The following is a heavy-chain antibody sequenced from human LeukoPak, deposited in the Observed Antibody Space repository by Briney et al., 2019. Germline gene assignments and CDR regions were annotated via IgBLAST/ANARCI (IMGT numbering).Heavy chain of an antibody. Sequence: GGSLRLSCAASGFTFSSYDMHWVRQATGKGREWVSAIGTAGDTYYPGSVKGRFTISRENAKNSLYLQMNSLRAGDTAVYYCARGGDGDYNHYYYYMDVWGKGTTVTISS. V-gene: IGHV3-13*01. CDR1: GFTFSSYD. CDR3: ARGGDGDYNHYYYYMDV. J-gene: IGHJ6*03. CDR2: IGTAGDT. D-gene: IGHD4-17*01.